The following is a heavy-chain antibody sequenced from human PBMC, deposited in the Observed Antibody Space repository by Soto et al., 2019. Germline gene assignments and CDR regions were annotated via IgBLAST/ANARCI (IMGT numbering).Heavy chain of an antibody. CDR1: GFTFSSYG. V-gene: IGHV3-30*18. CDR2: ISYVGSNK. D-gene: IGHD6-19*01. Sequence: QVQLVESGGGVVQPGRSLRLSCAASGFTFSSYGMHWVRQAPGKGLEWVAVISYVGSNKYYADSVKGRFTISRDNSKNTLYLQMNSLRAEDTAVYYCAKVSVAGVIPEYWGQGTLVTVSS. J-gene: IGHJ4*02. CDR3: AKVSVAGVIPEY.